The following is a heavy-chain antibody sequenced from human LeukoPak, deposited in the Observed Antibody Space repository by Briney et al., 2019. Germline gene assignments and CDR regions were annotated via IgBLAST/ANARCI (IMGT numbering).Heavy chain of an antibody. CDR3: ARVPGYSGYDFGWFDP. Sequence: SETLSLTCTVSGGSISSYYWSWIRQPAGKGLEWIGRIYTSGSTNYNPSLKSRVTMSVDTSKNQFSLKLSSVTAADTAVYYCARVPGYSGYDFGWFDPWGQGTLVTVSS. CDR2: IYTSGST. J-gene: IGHJ5*02. CDR1: GGSISSYY. V-gene: IGHV4-4*07. D-gene: IGHD5-12*01.